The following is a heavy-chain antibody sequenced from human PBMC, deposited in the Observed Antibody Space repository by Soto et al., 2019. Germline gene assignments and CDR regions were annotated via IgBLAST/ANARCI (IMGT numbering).Heavy chain of an antibody. CDR2: INPSSGGT. CDR1: GYTFTGYY. Sequence: QVQLVQSGAEVRKPGASVTVSCKAFGYTFTGYYIHWVRQAPGQGPEWMGWINPSSGGTKYSQKFQGWVNMTRDTSITTAYMALRRLKSDDTAVNFCARAPSYSDGGGYYYSFDMWGQGTRVTVSS. CDR3: ARAPSYSDGGGYYYSFDM. J-gene: IGHJ3*02. V-gene: IGHV1-2*04. D-gene: IGHD3-22*01.